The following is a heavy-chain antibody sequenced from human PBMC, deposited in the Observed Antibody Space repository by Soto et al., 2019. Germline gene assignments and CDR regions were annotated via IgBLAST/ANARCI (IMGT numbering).Heavy chain of an antibody. V-gene: IGHV4-30-4*01. J-gene: IGHJ5*01. CDR1: GDSISNLDYF. D-gene: IGHD7-27*01. CDR2: IYKSATT. CDR3: ARGRYCLTGRCFPNWFDS. Sequence: SETLSLTCSVSGDSISNLDYFWAWIRQPPGQALEYIGYIYKSATTYYNPSFESRVAISVGTSKSQFSLNVTSVTAADTAVYFCARGRYCLTGRCFPNWFDSWGQGALVTVSS.